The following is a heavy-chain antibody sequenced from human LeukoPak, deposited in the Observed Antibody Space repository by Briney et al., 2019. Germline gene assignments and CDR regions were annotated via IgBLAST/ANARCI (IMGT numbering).Heavy chain of an antibody. V-gene: IGHV5-51*01. Sequence: GASLQTSCKGSGYSFTTYWIAWVRQMPGKGLEWMGIIYPGDSDTRYSPSFQGQVTISADKSITTAYLQWSSLKASDTAMYYCARYRYNWNDIDYWGQGTLVTVSS. CDR3: ARYRYNWNDIDY. CDR2: IYPGDSDT. D-gene: IGHD1-1*01. CDR1: GYSFTTYW. J-gene: IGHJ4*02.